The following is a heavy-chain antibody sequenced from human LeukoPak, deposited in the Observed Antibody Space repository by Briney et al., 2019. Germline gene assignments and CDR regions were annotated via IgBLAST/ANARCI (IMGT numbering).Heavy chain of an antibody. J-gene: IGHJ4*02. CDR1: GGTFSSYV. CDR2: IIPIFGTA. CDR3: AKYAAAGAYDRHSEIDS. D-gene: IGHD3-22*01. Sequence: GASVKVSCKASGGTFSSYVISWVRQAPGQGLEWMGGIIPIFGTANYAQKFQGRVTITADESTSTAYMEMSSLRPEDTAVYYCAKYAAAGAYDRHSEIDSWGQGTLVTVSS. V-gene: IGHV1-69*13.